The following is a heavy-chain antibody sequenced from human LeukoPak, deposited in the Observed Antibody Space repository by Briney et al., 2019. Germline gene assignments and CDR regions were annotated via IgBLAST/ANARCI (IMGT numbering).Heavy chain of an antibody. D-gene: IGHD6-13*01. Sequence: SETLSLTCTVSGYSISSGYYWGWIRQPPGKGLEWIGEINHSGSTNYNPSLKSRVTISVDTSKNQFSLKLSSVTAADTAVYYCARGLGAAAHWGQGTLVTVSS. CDR2: INHSGST. CDR1: GYSISSGYY. J-gene: IGHJ4*02. CDR3: ARGLGAAAH. V-gene: IGHV4-38-2*02.